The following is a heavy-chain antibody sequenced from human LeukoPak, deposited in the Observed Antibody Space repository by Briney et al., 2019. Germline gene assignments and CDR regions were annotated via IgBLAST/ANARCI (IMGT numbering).Heavy chain of an antibody. Sequence: SETLSLTCTVSGDSISSYYWTWIRQPPGKGLEWIGHISYSGSTNYNPSLKSRVTISVDTSKKQLFLRLRSMTAADTAVYYCAREYSSFEYWGQGTLVTVSS. CDR3: AREYSSFEY. J-gene: IGHJ4*02. D-gene: IGHD6-13*01. V-gene: IGHV4-59*01. CDR2: ISYSGST. CDR1: GDSISSYY.